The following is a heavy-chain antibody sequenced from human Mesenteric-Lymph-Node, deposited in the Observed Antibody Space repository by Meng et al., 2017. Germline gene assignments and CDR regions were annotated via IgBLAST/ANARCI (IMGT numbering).Heavy chain of an antibody. CDR2: ISGSGGST. J-gene: IGHJ4*02. D-gene: IGHD5-24*01. CDR3: AKPPADGYNYVDY. CDR1: GFTFSSYA. V-gene: IGHV3-23*01. Sequence: EVQLLESGGGLVQPGGSLLRSCAASGFTFSSYAMSWVRQAPGKGLEWVSTISGSGGSTYYADSVKGRFTISRDNSKNTLYLQMNSLRAEDTAVYYCAKPPADGYNYVDYWGQGTLVTVSS.